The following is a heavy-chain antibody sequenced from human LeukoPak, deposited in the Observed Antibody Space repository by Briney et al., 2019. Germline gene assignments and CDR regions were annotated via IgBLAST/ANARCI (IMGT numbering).Heavy chain of an antibody. CDR3: ARHQAGSIMARPIDY. Sequence: PSETPSLTCTVSGGSISSNFYYWGWIRQPPGKGLEWIGSIYYSGSTHYNASLKSRVTISVDTSKNQFSLKVSSVTAADTAVYYCARHQAGSIMARPIDYWGQGTLVTVSS. CDR1: GGSISSNFYY. D-gene: IGHD3-16*01. CDR2: IYYSGST. V-gene: IGHV4-39*01. J-gene: IGHJ4*02.